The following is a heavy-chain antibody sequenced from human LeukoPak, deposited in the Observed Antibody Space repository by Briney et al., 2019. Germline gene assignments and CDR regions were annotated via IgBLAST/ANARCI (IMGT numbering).Heavy chain of an antibody. V-gene: IGHV4-30-2*01. CDR1: GGSISSGGYS. CDR3: ARGRPARFDY. Sequence: SETLSLTCAVSGGSISSGGYSWSWIRQPPGKGLEWIGEIYHSGSTNYNPSLKSRVTISVDKSKNQFSLRLSSVTAADTAVYYCARGRPARFDYWGQGTLVTVSS. CDR2: IYHSGST. J-gene: IGHJ4*02. D-gene: IGHD2-15*01.